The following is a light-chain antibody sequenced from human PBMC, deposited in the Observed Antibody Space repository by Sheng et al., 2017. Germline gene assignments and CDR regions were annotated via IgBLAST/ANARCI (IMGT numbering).Light chain of an antibody. J-gene: IGLJ2*01. CDR3: QAWDSSTVV. CDR2: QDS. Sequence: SYELTQPPSVSVSPGQTASITCSGDKLVDKYACWYQQKPGQSPVLVIYQDSKRPSGIPERFSGSNSGNTATLTISGTQAMDEADYYCQAWDSSTVVFGGRDQADRP. CDR1: KLVDKY. V-gene: IGLV3-1*01.